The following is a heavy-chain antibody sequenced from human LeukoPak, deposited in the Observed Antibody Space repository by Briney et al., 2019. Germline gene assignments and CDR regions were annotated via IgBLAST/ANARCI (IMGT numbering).Heavy chain of an antibody. Sequence: GGSLRLSCAASGFTFSSYSMNWVRQAPGKGLEWVSYISSSSSTIYYADSVKGRFTISRDNAKNSLYLQMNSLRAEDTAVYYCARGTRQDPLGIYYYYGMDVWGLGTTVTVSS. CDR3: ARGTRQDPLGIYYYYGMDV. J-gene: IGHJ6*02. CDR1: GFTFSSYS. D-gene: IGHD1-14*01. CDR2: ISSSSSTI. V-gene: IGHV3-48*04.